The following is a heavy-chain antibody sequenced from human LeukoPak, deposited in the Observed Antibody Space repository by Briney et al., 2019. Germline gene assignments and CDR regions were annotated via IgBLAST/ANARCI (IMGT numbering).Heavy chain of an antibody. Sequence: SETLSLTCTVSGGSMNNYYWSWIRQPAGKGLEWIGQIYTSGTTNYNPSLRSRVTMSVDTSKNQFSLKLSSVTAADTAVYYCVRGKRGYSSSWYDYWGQGTLVTVSS. D-gene: IGHD6-13*01. CDR1: GGSMNNYY. J-gene: IGHJ4*02. V-gene: IGHV4-4*07. CDR3: VRGKRGYSSSWYDY. CDR2: IYTSGTT.